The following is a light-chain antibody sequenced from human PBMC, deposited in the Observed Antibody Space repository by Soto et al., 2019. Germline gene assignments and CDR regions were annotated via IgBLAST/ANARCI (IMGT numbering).Light chain of an antibody. CDR1: SSDVGAYNY. J-gene: IGLJ1*01. Sequence: QSVLTQPASVSGSPGQSITISCTGTSSDVGAYNYDSWYQQYPGEAPKVIIYDVSHRPAGVSNRFSGSKSGNTASLTISGLQTQYEADYYCSSYTSATPYVFGTGTKVTVL. V-gene: IGLV2-14*01. CDR3: SSYTSATPYV. CDR2: DVS.